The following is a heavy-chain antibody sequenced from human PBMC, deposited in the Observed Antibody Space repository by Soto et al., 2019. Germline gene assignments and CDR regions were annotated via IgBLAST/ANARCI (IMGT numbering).Heavy chain of an antibody. CDR2: IYYSGST. J-gene: IGHJ6*02. CDR3: ASIDFFGNPNYPPYATHV. V-gene: IGHV4-39*01. Sequence: PSETLSLTCTVSGGSISSSSYYWGWIRQPPGKGLEWIGSIYYSGSTYYNPSLKSRVTISVDTSKNQFSLKLSSVTAADTAVYYCASIDFFGNPNYPPYATHVWGQATTLTLFS. D-gene: IGHD1-7*01. CDR1: GGSISSSSYY.